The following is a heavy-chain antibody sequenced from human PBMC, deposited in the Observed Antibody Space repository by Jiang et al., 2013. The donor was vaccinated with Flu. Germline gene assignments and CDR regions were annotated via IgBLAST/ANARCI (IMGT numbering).Heavy chain of an antibody. V-gene: IGHV4-31*03. D-gene: IGHD5-24*01. Sequence: GSGLVKPSQTLSLTCTVSGGSISSSGYCWTWIRQHPGKGLEWIGYIYYSGITYYNPSLQSRLTISLDTSKNQFSLKLSSVTAADTAVYYCARANTVEMAAIGGFDYWGQGTLVTVSS. J-gene: IGHJ4*02. CDR2: IYYSGIT. CDR1: GGSISSSGYC. CDR3: ARANTVEMAAIGGFDY.